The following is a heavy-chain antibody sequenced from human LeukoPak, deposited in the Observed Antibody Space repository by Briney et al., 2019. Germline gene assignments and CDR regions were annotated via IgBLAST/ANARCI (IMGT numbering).Heavy chain of an antibody. J-gene: IGHJ4*02. CDR2: ISYSGSN. D-gene: IGHD4-17*01. Sequence: PSETLSLTCAVSGGSISPYYWMWIRQPPGKGLEWIGYISYSGSNSFNPSLKSRVTISLDTSTNQVSLKLRSVTAADTAVYYCARAGPYRLTTTLWGQGTLVTVSS. CDR1: GGSISPYY. V-gene: IGHV4-59*01. CDR3: ARAGPYRLTTTL.